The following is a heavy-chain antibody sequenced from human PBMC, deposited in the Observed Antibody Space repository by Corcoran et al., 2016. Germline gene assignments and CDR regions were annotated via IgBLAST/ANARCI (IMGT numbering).Heavy chain of an antibody. V-gene: IGHV3-53*01. CDR1: GFTVSANF. D-gene: IGHD3-10*01. CDR3: ARYRDYYGSGTYSYFDY. Sequence: EVQLLESGGGLIQPGGSLSLSCAVSGFTVSANFMGWVRQAPGKGLEWVSFVYSGGETYYADSVKGRFIISRDNSKNTLYLQMNSLRAEDTAFYCCARYRDYYGSGTYSYFDYWSQGTRVTVSS. J-gene: IGHJ4*02. CDR2: VYSGGET.